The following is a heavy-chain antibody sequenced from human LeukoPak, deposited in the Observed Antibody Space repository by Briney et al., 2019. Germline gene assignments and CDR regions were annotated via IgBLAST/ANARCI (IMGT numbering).Heavy chain of an antibody. V-gene: IGHV4-59*01. D-gene: IGHD5-12*01. Sequence: SETLSLTCTVSGGSISSYYWSWIRQPPGKGLEWIGYIYYSGSTNYNPSLKSRVTISVDTSKNQFSLKLSSVTAADRAVYYCARDSGGYDPHFDYWGQGTLVTVSS. CDR2: IYYSGST. CDR1: GGSISSYY. CDR3: ARDSGGYDPHFDY. J-gene: IGHJ4*02.